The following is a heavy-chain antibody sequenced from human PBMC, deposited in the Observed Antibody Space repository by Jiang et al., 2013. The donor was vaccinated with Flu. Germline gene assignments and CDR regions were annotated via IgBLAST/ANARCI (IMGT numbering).Heavy chain of an antibody. D-gene: IGHD5-18*01. V-gene: IGHV1-18*01. Sequence: VQLVESGAEVKKPGASVKVSCKASNYTFTSYGISWVRQAPGQGLEWMGWISGYNGDTNYAQKFQGRVTVTTDTSTSTVYMEMRSLRSDDTAVYYCARDRSLGYGRSPDFDYWGQGTLVTVS. CDR1: NYTFTSYG. J-gene: IGHJ4*02. CDR3: ARDRSLGYGRSPDFDY. CDR2: ISGYNGDT.